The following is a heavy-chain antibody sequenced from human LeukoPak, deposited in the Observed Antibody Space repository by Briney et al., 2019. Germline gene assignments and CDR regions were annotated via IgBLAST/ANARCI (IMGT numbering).Heavy chain of an antibody. J-gene: IGHJ5*02. Sequence: GASVKVSCKASGYTFTSYGISWVRQAPGQGLEWMGWISAYNGDTNYAQKLQGRVTMTTDTSTSTAYMELRSLRSDDTAVYYCARDRAVAGTRGYWFDPWGQGTLVTVSS. CDR2: ISAYNGDT. D-gene: IGHD6-19*01. V-gene: IGHV1-18*01. CDR3: ARDRAVAGTRGYWFDP. CDR1: GYTFTSYG.